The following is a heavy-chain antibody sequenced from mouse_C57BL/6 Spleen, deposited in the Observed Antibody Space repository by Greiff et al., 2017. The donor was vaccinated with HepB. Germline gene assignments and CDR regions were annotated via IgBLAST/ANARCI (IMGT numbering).Heavy chain of an antibody. D-gene: IGHD2-2*01. CDR1: GYAFSSYW. CDR2: IYPGDGDT. Sequence: VKLQQSGAELVKPGASVKISCKASGYAFSSYWMNWVKQRPGKGLEWIGQIYPGDGDTNYNGKFKGKATLTADKSSSTAYMQLSSLPSEDSAVYFCARGDGYDEGDFDYWGQGTTLTVAS. CDR3: ARGDGYDEGDFDY. J-gene: IGHJ2*01. V-gene: IGHV1-80*01.